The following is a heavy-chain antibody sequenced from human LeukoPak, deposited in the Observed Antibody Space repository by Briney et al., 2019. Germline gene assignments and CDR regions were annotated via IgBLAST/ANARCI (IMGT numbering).Heavy chain of an antibody. CDR1: GFTFSNAW. CDR2: IKSKTDGGTT. J-gene: IGHJ4*02. D-gene: IGHD3-10*01. Sequence: GGSLRLSCAASGFTFSNAWMSWVRQAPGKGLEWVGRIKSKTDGGTTDYAAPVKGRFTISRDDSKNTLYLQMNSLKTEDTAVYYCTTDLPFYYYGSGSENGDYFDYWGQGTLVTVSS. CDR3: TTDLPFYYYGSGSENGDYFDY. V-gene: IGHV3-15*01.